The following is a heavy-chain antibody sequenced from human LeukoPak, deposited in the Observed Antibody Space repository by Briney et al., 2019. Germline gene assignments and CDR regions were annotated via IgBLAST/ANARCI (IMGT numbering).Heavy chain of an antibody. D-gene: IGHD5-18*01. CDR3: AKWFGSSYGYLDY. CDR1: GFTFSSYG. Sequence: PGRSLRLSCAASGFTFSSYGMHWVRQAPGKGLEWVAVISYDGSNKCYADSVKGRFTISRDNSKNTLYLQMNSLRAEDTAVYYCAKWFGSSYGYLDYWGQGTLVTVSS. CDR2: ISYDGSNK. V-gene: IGHV3-30*18. J-gene: IGHJ4*02.